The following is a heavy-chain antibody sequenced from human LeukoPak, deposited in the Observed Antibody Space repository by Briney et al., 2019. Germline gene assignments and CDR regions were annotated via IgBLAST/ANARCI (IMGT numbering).Heavy chain of an antibody. CDR3: ARDIGYCSSTSCYPWFDP. V-gene: IGHV1-2*02. J-gene: IGHJ5*02. CDR2: INPNSGGT. Sequence: ASVKVSCRASGYTFTGYYMHWVRQAPGQGLEWMGWINPNSGGTNYAQKFQGRVTMTRDTSISTAYMELSRRRSDDTAVYYCARDIGYCSSTSCYPWFDPWGQGTLVTVSS. D-gene: IGHD2-2*01. CDR1: GYTFTGYY.